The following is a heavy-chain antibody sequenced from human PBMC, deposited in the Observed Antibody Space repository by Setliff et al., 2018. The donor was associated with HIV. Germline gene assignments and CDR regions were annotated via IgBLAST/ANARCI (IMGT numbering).Heavy chain of an antibody. J-gene: IGHJ6*03. CDR2: ISNIGST. Sequence: SETLSLTCTVSGGYISTYYWSWIRQPPGKGLEWIGYISNIGSTNYNPSLKSRVTISVDTSKNNFSLRLRSATAADTAVYYCAKRRVTLHYYMDVWGKGTTVTVSS. V-gene: IGHV4-4*08. D-gene: IGHD3-10*01. CDR1: GGYISTYY. CDR3: AKRRVTLHYYMDV.